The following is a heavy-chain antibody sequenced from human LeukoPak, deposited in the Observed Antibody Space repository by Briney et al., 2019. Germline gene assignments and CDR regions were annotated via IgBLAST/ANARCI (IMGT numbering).Heavy chain of an antibody. Sequence: PGGSLRLSCAASGFIFSTFGMHWVRQAPGKGLEWVAVIWYDGVNKYYADSVRGRFTISRDNSKNTLYLQMNSLRAEDTAVYYCARGTAVFAGTPSFGYWGQGTLVTVSS. CDR1: GFIFSTFG. CDR2: IWYDGVNK. J-gene: IGHJ4*02. D-gene: IGHD2-15*01. CDR3: ARGTAVFAGTPSFGY. V-gene: IGHV3-33*01.